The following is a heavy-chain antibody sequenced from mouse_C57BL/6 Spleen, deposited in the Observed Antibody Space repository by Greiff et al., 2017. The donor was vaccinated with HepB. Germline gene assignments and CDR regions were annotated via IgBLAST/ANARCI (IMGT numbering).Heavy chain of an antibody. CDR2: IDPSDSYT. J-gene: IGHJ2*01. CDR1: GYTFTSYW. D-gene: IGHD2-1*01. Sequence: QVQLQQSGAELVMPGASVKLSCKASGYTFTSYWMHWVKQRPGQGLEWIGEIDPSDSYTNYNQKFKGKSTLTVDKSSSTAYMQLSSLTSEDSAVYYCASYGNYNFDYWGQGTTLTVSS. V-gene: IGHV1-69*01. CDR3: ASYGNYNFDY.